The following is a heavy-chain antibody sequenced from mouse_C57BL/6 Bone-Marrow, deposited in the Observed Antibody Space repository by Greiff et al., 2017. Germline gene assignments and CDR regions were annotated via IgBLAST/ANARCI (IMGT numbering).Heavy chain of an antibody. CDR2: LSDGGSYT. Sequence: EVQLVESGGGLVKPGGSLKLSCAASGFTFSSYAMSWVRQTPEKRLEWVATLSDGGSYTYYPDNVKGRYTISRDNAKNNLYLQMSHLKSEDTAMYYCARDRDGYLYYYAMDYWGQGTSVTVSS. D-gene: IGHD2-3*01. CDR1: GFTFSSYA. V-gene: IGHV5-4*01. J-gene: IGHJ4*01. CDR3: ARDRDGYLYYYAMDY.